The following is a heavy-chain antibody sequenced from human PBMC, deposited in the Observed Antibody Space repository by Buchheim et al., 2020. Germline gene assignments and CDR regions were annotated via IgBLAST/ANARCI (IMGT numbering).Heavy chain of an antibody. D-gene: IGHD5-24*01. CDR3: AKDIGDGYKPDSLRL. Sequence: QVQLVESGGGVVQPGRSLRLSCAASGFTFTSYGMHWVRQAPGKGLEWVAVISYDGSNKYYADSVKGRFTISRDNSKSTLYLQMNSLRAEDTAVYYCAKDIGDGYKPDSLRLWGQGTL. CDR1: GFTFTSYG. V-gene: IGHV3-30*18. J-gene: IGHJ4*02. CDR2: ISYDGSNK.